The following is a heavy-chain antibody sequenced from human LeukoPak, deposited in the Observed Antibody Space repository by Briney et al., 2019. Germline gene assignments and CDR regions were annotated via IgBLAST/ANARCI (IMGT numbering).Heavy chain of an antibody. Sequence: GGSLRLSCAASGFTFSTYWMNWYRQAPGKGLEWVGNINQDASEIDYVDSVRGRFTISRDNAKNSLHLQMNSLRAEDTAVYYCATDRDNSNWQKRFDSWGQGTLVTVSS. D-gene: IGHD4-11*01. CDR1: GFTFSTYW. CDR2: INQDASEI. J-gene: IGHJ4*02. CDR3: ATDRDNSNWQKRFDS. V-gene: IGHV3-7*01.